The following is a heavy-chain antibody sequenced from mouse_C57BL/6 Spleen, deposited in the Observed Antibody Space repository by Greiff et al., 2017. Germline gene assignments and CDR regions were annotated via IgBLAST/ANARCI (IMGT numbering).Heavy chain of an antibody. CDR2: IDPEDGDT. Sequence: EVQLQQSGAELVRPGASVKLSCTASGFNIKDYYMHWVKQRPEQGLEWIGRIDPEDGDTEYAPKFQGKATMTADTSSNTAYLQLSSLTSEDTAVYYCTSSYYYGSPFAYWGQGTLVTVSA. CDR3: TSSYYYGSPFAY. V-gene: IGHV14-1*01. CDR1: GFNIKDYY. D-gene: IGHD1-1*01. J-gene: IGHJ3*01.